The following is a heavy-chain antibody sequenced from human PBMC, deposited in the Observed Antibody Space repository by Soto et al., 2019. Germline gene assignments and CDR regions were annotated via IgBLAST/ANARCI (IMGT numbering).Heavy chain of an antibody. CDR1: GGSISSGGYY. Sequence: PSETLSLTCTVSGGSISSGGYYWSWIRQHPGKGLEWIGYIYYSGSTYYNPSLKSRVTISVDTSKNQFSLKLSSVTAADTAVYYCAREQLAHVYFDYWGQGTLVTVSS. CDR2: IYYSGST. J-gene: IGHJ4*02. V-gene: IGHV4-31*02. CDR3: AREQLAHVYFDY. D-gene: IGHD6-6*01.